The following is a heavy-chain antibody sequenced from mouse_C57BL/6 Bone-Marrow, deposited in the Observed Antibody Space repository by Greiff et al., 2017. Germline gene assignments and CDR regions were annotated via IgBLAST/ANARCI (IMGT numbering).Heavy chain of an antibody. V-gene: IGHV3-6*01. CDR1: GYSITSGYY. J-gene: IGHJ4*01. D-gene: IGHD2-5*01. CDR2: IGYDGSN. CDR3: ASYYSNCYYAMDY. Sequence: DVKLQESGPGLVKPSQSLSLTCSVTGYSITSGYYWNWIRQFPGNKLEWMGYIGYDGSNNYNPSLKNRISITRDTSKNQFFLKLNSVTTEDTATYYCASYYSNCYYAMDYWGQGTSVTVSS.